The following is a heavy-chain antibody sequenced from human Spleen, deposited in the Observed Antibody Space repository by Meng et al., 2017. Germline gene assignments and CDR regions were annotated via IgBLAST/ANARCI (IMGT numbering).Heavy chain of an antibody. CDR1: GYTFTGSY. Sequence: QVQLVQFGAGVKQPGAYVKVSCKASGYTFTGSYMHGVRQAPGQGLEWMGRLNPASGGTNYAQKFQGRVAMTRDTSISTASMELSSLRSDDTAVYYCARAVGATPLDYWGQGTLVTVSS. D-gene: IGHD1-26*01. CDR3: ARAVGATPLDY. J-gene: IGHJ4*02. CDR2: LNPASGGT. V-gene: IGHV1-2*06.